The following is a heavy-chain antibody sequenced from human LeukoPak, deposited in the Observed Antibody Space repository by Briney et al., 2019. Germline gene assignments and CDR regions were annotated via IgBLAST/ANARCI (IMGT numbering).Heavy chain of an antibody. J-gene: IGHJ5*02. CDR1: GGSISGYY. CDR2: IYHSGST. CDR3: ARFRKLGYCSGGSCPNWFDP. D-gene: IGHD2-15*01. Sequence: SETLSLTCTVSGGSISGYYWGWIRQPPGKGLEWIGEIYHSGSTNYNPSLKSRVTISVDKSKNQFSLKLSSVTAADTAVYYCARFRKLGYCSGGSCPNWFDPWGQGTLVTVSS. V-gene: IGHV4-34*01.